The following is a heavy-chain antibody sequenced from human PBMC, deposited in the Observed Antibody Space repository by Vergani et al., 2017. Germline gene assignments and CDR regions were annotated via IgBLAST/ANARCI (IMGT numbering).Heavy chain of an antibody. CDR2: IWYDGSNK. Sequence: QVQLVESGGGVVQPGRSLRLSCAASGFTFSSYGMHWVRQAPGKGLEWVAVIWYDGSNKYYADSVKGRFTISRDNSTNTLYLQMNSLRAEDTAVYYCARGKFVDTARNPDEADFDYWGQGTLVTVSS. J-gene: IGHJ4*02. V-gene: IGHV3-33*01. CDR3: ARGKFVDTARNPDEADFDY. CDR1: GFTFSSYG. D-gene: IGHD5-18*01.